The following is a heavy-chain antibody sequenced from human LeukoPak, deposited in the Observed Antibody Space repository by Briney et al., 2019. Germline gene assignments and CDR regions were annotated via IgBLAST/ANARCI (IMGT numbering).Heavy chain of an antibody. Sequence: SSETLSLTCTVSGGSVSSSRYYWGWIRQPPMKGLEWIASIYFSGSTYYNPSLKSRLTISVDTSKNQFSLKLSSVTAADTAVYYCARDNGGGYSDYWGQGTLVTVSS. J-gene: IGHJ4*02. CDR2: IYFSGST. D-gene: IGHD3-10*01. CDR3: ARDNGGGYSDY. V-gene: IGHV4-39*07. CDR1: GGSVSSSRYY.